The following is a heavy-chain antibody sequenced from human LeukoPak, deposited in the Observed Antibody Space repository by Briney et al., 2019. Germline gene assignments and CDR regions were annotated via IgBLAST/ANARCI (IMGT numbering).Heavy chain of an antibody. Sequence: ASVKVSCKASGYTFTSYGISWVRQAPGQGLEWMGWISAYNGNTNYAQKLQGRVTMTTDTSTSTAYMELRSLRSDDTAVYYCARDAAMVQYNWFDPWGQGTLVTVSS. D-gene: IGHD5-18*01. CDR3: ARDAAMVQYNWFDP. CDR1: GYTFTSYG. CDR2: ISAYNGNT. J-gene: IGHJ5*02. V-gene: IGHV1-18*01.